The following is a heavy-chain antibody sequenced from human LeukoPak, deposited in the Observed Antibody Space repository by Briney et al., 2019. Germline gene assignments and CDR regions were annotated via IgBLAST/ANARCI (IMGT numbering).Heavy chain of an antibody. CDR2: IIPILGIA. CDR3: AREQRVPAASIDY. J-gene: IGHJ4*02. CDR1: GGTFSSYA. D-gene: IGHD2-2*01. V-gene: IGHV1-69*04. Sequence: ASVKVSCKASGGTFSSYAISWVRQAPAQGLEWMGRIIPILGIANYAQKFQGRVTITADKSTSTAYMELSSLRSEDTAVYYCAREQRVPAASIDYWGQGTLVTVSS.